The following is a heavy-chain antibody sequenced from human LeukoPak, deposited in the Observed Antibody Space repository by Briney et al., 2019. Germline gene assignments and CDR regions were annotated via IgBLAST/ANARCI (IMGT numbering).Heavy chain of an antibody. V-gene: IGHV3-7*01. CDR2: IKKDGCEK. D-gene: IGHD2/OR15-2a*01. J-gene: IGHJ4*02. CDR3: AGGAGFLIDY. Sequence: PGGSLRLSCAASGFTFSNYWMNWVRQAPGKGPEWVAIIKKDGCEKYYVDSVKGRFTISRDNAKNSLYLQMNSLRADDTAVYFCAGGAGFLIDYWGQGALVTVSS. CDR1: GFTFSNYW.